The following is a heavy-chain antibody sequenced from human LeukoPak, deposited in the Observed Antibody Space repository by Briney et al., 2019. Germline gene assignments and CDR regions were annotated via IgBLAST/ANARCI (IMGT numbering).Heavy chain of an antibody. CDR1: GYTFTSYA. J-gene: IGHJ6*03. CDR2: ISGYNGNT. V-gene: IGHV1-18*01. D-gene: IGHD3-3*01. CDR3: ARAWSRRDYYYYMDV. Sequence: ASVKVSCKASGYTFTSYAMNWVRQAPGQGLEWMGWISGYNGNTHYPQKLQGRVTMTTDTSTSTAYMELRSLRSDDTAAYYCARAWSRRDYYYYMDVWGKGTTVTVSS.